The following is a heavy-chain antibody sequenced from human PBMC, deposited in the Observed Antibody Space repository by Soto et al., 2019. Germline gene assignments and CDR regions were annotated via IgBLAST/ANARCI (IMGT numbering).Heavy chain of an antibody. CDR1: GFTFSSYG. D-gene: IGHD2-2*02. CDR2: ISYDGSNK. CDR3: ARENVVPAAIRGYYFDY. V-gene: IGHV3-30*03. J-gene: IGHJ4*02. Sequence: GGSLRLSCAASGFTFSSYGMHWVRQAPGKGLEWVAVISYDGSNKYYADSVKGRFTISRDNSKNTLYLQMNSLRVEDTAVYYCARENVVPAAIRGYYFDYWGQGTLVTVSS.